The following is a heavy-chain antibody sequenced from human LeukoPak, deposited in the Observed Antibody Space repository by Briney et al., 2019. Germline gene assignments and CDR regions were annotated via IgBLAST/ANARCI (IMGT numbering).Heavy chain of an antibody. CDR2: IYHSGST. J-gene: IGHJ4*02. D-gene: IGHD3-10*01. V-gene: IGHV4-4*02. CDR1: GGSISSSNW. Sequence: SETLSLTCAVSGGSISSSNWWSWVRQPPGKGLEWIGEIYHSGSTNYNPSLKSRVTISVDKSKNQFSLKLSSVTAADTAVYYCASSDGPYGSGSYPFDYWGQGTLVTVSS. CDR3: ASSDGPYGSGSYPFDY.